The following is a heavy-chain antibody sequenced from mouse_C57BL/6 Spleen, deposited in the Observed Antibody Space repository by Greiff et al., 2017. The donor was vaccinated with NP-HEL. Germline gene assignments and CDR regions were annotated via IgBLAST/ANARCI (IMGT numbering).Heavy chain of an antibody. D-gene: IGHD1-1*02. Sequence: QVQLQQPGAELVMPGASVKLSCKASGYTFTSYWMHWVKQRPGQGLEWIGEIDPSDSYTNYNQKFKGKSTLTVDKSSSTAYMQLSSLTSEDSAVYYCARSKGTMEDYWGQGTTLTVSS. J-gene: IGHJ2*01. CDR2: IDPSDSYT. CDR3: ARSKGTMEDY. V-gene: IGHV1-69*01. CDR1: GYTFTSYW.